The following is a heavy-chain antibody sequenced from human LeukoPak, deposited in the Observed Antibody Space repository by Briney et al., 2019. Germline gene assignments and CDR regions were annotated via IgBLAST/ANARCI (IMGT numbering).Heavy chain of an antibody. Sequence: GGSLRLSCAASGFTFSSYVMHWVRQAPGKGLEWVAVISYDGSNKYYADSVKGRFTISRDNSKNTLYLQMNSLRAEDTAAYYCASRKDTPHLPDYWGQGTLVTVSS. CDR1: GFTFSSYV. V-gene: IGHV3-30-3*01. CDR2: ISYDGSNK. D-gene: IGHD5-18*01. CDR3: ASRKDTPHLPDY. J-gene: IGHJ4*02.